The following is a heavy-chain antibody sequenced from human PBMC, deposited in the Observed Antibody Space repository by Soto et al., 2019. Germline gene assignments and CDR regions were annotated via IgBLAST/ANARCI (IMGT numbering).Heavy chain of an antibody. V-gene: IGHV1-69*06. D-gene: IGHD2-15*01. CDR2: IIPAFGTA. CDR1: GGTFNSYL. J-gene: IGHJ4*02. Sequence: QVQLVQSGAEVKNPGSSVKVSCKTSGGTFNSYLIDWVRQAPGQGLEWMGGIIPAFGTAKYAQKFQGRVTITADKSTTTAYMELRTLTSEDTAVYYCARGIVQPPVGLYFDTWGQGTLVTVSS. CDR3: ARGIVQPPVGLYFDT.